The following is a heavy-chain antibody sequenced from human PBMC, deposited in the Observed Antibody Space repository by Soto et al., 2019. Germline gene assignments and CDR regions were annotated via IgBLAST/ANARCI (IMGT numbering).Heavy chain of an antibody. CDR2: ISSSSSTI. V-gene: IGHV3-48*02. Sequence: EVQLVESGGGLVQPGGSLRLSCAASGFTFSSYSMNWVRQAPGKGLEWVSHISSSSSTIYYADSVKGRFTISRDNAKNSLYLQMNSLRDEDTAVYYCARDGLGRREGYNWGYFYYGMDVWGQGTTVTVSS. CDR1: GFTFSSYS. CDR3: ARDGLGRREGYNWGYFYYGMDV. D-gene: IGHD1-1*01. J-gene: IGHJ6*02.